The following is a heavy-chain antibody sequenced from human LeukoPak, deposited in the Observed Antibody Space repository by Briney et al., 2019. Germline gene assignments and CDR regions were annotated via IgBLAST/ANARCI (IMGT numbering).Heavy chain of an antibody. D-gene: IGHD2-8*01. J-gene: IGHJ4*02. V-gene: IGHV4-34*01. CDR3: ARGISCTNGVCHDY. CDR1: GGSFSGYY. Sequence: SETLSLICAVYGGSFSGYYWSWIRQPPGKGLEWIGEINHSGSTNYNPSLKSRVTISVDTSKNQFSLKLSSVTAADTAVYYCARGISCTNGVCHDYWGQGTLVTVSS. CDR2: INHSGST.